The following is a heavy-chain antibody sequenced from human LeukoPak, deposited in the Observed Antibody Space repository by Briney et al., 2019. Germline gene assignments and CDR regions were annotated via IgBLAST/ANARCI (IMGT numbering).Heavy chain of an antibody. CDR1: GYTFTRNG. CDR2: ISSDNGDT. J-gene: IGHJ3*02. Sequence: ASMKVSCKASGYTFTRNGVSWVRQAPGQGLEWMGWISSDNGDTHYAQKLQGRVTMSTDTSTSVAYMELSSLRSEDTAVYYCARLRTFDSSGYQNDAFDIWGQGTMVTVSS. CDR3: ARLRTFDSSGYQNDAFDI. D-gene: IGHD3-22*01. V-gene: IGHV1-18*01.